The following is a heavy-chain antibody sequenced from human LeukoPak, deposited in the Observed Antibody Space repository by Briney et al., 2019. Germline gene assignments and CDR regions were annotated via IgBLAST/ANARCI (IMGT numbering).Heavy chain of an antibody. J-gene: IGHJ4*02. CDR1: GFTFRNPW. D-gene: IGHD5-18*01. V-gene: IGHV3-7*01. CDR2: INNDGTEK. Sequence: GGSLRLSCAASGFTFRNPWMTWVRQSPGKGLEWVASINNDGTEKYYGDSVNRRFSISRDNSKDSLYLQMNFLRPEDASTYYCARDSGYSTFDLWGQGTRVIVSS. CDR3: ARDSGYSTFDL.